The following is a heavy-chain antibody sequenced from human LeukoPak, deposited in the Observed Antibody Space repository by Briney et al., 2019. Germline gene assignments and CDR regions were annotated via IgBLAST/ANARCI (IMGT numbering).Heavy chain of an antibody. V-gene: IGHV3-7*01. Sequence: PGGSLRLSCAVSGFTFSSHWMSWVRRAPGKGLEWVANIKQDGSEKFYVDSVKGRFTISRDNAKNSLYLQMKSLRAEDTAVYYCARQILSSVKGFNAFDVWGQGTLVTVSS. D-gene: IGHD2-15*01. J-gene: IGHJ3*01. CDR3: ARQILSSVKGFNAFDV. CDR2: IKQDGSEK. CDR1: GFTFSSHW.